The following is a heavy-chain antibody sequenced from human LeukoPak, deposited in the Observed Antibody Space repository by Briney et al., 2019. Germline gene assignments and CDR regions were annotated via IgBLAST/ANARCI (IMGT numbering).Heavy chain of an antibody. CDR1: GYSFTSYW. Sequence: GESLKISCKGSGYSFTSYWIGWVRQMPGKGLEWTGIIYPGDSDTRYSPSFQGQVTISADKSISTAYLQWSSLKASDTAMYYCARPKGGYYDSSGYSVNWFDPWGQGTLVTVSS. D-gene: IGHD3-22*01. CDR3: ARPKGGYYDSSGYSVNWFDP. CDR2: IYPGDSDT. J-gene: IGHJ5*02. V-gene: IGHV5-51*01.